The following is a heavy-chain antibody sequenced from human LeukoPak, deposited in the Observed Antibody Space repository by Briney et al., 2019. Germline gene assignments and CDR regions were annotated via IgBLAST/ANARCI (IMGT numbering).Heavy chain of an antibody. V-gene: IGHV4-39*07. CDR2: IDYSGST. D-gene: IGHD3-10*01. Sequence: ASETLSLTCTVSGGSISSNGYYWGWVRQPPWKGLEWIGNIDYSGSTYYNLSLKSRVTISVDTSKNQFSLKVNSVTAADTAVYYCARVRITMVREITTFYYYYYMDVWGKGTTVTVSS. CDR3: ARVRITMVREITTFYYYYYMDV. CDR1: GGSISSNGYY. J-gene: IGHJ6*03.